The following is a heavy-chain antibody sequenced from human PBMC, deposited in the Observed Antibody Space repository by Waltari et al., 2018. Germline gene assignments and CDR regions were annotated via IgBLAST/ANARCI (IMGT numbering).Heavy chain of an antibody. CDR3: VRGRGMDV. Sequence: EVQLVESGGGLVQPGGSLRGSCEASGFTFSSYWMTWVRQAPGKGLEWVSNTKQDGTEKLYVDPVRGRFTISRDNAKKSLYLQMNTLRAEDTAVYYCVRGRGMDVWGQGTTVTVSS. V-gene: IGHV3-7*01. J-gene: IGHJ6*02. CDR2: TKQDGTEK. CDR1: GFTFSSYW.